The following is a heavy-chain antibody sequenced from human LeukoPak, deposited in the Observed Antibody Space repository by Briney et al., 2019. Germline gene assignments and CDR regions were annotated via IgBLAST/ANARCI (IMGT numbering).Heavy chain of an antibody. D-gene: IGHD3-10*01. CDR3: ARDLGLGYYGSGGND. CDR2: IYHSGST. J-gene: IGHJ4*02. CDR1: GGSISSSNW. V-gene: IGHV4-4*02. Sequence: SETLSLTCAVSGGSISSSNWWSWVRQPPGKGLEWIGEIYHSGSTNYNPSLKSRVTISVDTSKNQFSLKLSSVTAADTAVYYCARDLGLGYYGSGGNDWGQGTLVTVSS.